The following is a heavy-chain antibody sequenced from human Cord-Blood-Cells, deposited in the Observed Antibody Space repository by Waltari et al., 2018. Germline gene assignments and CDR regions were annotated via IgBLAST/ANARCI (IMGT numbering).Heavy chain of an antibody. CDR2: IYYSGST. V-gene: IGHV4-31*03. CDR3: ARDHQGAAAGTRHAFDI. D-gene: IGHD6-13*01. Sequence: QVLLQESGPGLVTPSQPLSLPCTVSGGSIHSLGYYWRWIRRPPGKGLEWIGYIYYSGSTYYNPSLKSRVTISVDTSKNQFSLKLSSVTAADTAVYYCARDHQGAAAGTRHAFDIWGQGTMVTVSS. CDR1: GGSIHSLGYY. J-gene: IGHJ3*02.